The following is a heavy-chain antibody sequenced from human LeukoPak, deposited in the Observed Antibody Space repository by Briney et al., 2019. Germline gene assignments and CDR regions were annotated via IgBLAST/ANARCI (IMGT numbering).Heavy chain of an antibody. D-gene: IGHD6-19*01. CDR2: ISTSSSYI. CDR3: ARGASVVAGNDNAFDI. V-gene: IGHV3-21*01. CDR1: GFTFSSYS. J-gene: IGHJ3*02. Sequence: PGGSLRLSCAASGFTFSSYSMNWVRQAPGKGLEWVSSISTSSSYIYYADSVKGRFTISRDNAKKSLYLQMNSLRADDAAVYYCARGASVVAGNDNAFDIWGQGTMVTVSS.